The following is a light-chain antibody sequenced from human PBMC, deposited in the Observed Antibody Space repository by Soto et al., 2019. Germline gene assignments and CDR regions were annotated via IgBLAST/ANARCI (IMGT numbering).Light chain of an antibody. CDR2: EVS. V-gene: IGLV2-14*01. CDR1: SSDVGGYDY. J-gene: IGLJ3*02. CDR3: SSYTDTSGRV. Sequence: QSALTQSASVSGSPGQSITISCIGTSSDVGGYDYVSWYQQHPGRAPIVVFYEVSHRPSGVSSRFSGSKSGNTASLTSSRLQPEEEADYYGSSYTDTSGRVFGGGTKLTVL.